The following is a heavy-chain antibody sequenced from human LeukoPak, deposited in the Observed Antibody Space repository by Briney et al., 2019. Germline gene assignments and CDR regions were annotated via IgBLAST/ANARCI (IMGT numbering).Heavy chain of an antibody. V-gene: IGHV1-8*03. CDR3: ATNFDTYAQGYTFDI. CDR2: MNPNSGNA. D-gene: IGHD3-9*01. J-gene: IGHJ3*02. Sequence: GASVKVSCKASGYTFTNYDINWVRQATGQGLEWMGWMNPNSGNAGYAQKFQGRVTITRNPSISTAYMELSSLRSEDTAVYYCATNFDTYAQGYTFDIWGQGTMVTVSS. CDR1: GYTFTNYD.